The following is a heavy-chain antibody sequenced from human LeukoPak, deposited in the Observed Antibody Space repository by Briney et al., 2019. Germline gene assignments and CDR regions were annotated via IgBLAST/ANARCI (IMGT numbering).Heavy chain of an antibody. CDR3: ARWGPTISSGFH. D-gene: IGHD3-22*01. Sequence: GGSLRRSCAASGFTFSSYSINWVRQAPGKGLEWVSSISSSSSYIYYADSVKGRFTISRDNAKNSLYLQMNSLRAEDTAVYYCARWGPTISSGFHWGQGTLVTVSS. J-gene: IGHJ4*02. CDR1: GFTFSSYS. CDR2: ISSSSSYI. V-gene: IGHV3-21*01.